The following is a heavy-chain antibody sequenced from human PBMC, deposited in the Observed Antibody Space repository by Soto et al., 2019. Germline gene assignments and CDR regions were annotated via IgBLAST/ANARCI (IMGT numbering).Heavy chain of an antibody. J-gene: IGHJ4*02. D-gene: IGHD1-26*01. CDR3: TRDSGPLHY. CDR1: GFTFGGYA. V-gene: IGHV3-49*03. CDR2: IRGKAYGGTT. Sequence: GGSLRLSCKASGFTFGGYAMSWFRQAPGKGLEWVGFIRGKAYGGTTEYAASVKGRFTISRDDSKSIADLEMNSLKNEDTAVYYSTRDSGPLHYWGQGTLVTVSS.